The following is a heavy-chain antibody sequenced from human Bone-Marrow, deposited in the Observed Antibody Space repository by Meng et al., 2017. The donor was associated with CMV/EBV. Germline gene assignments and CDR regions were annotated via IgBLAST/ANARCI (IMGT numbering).Heavy chain of an antibody. J-gene: IGHJ4*02. CDR3: ARMRGAGPGGYFDL. D-gene: IGHD3-10*01. V-gene: IGHV3-11*01. CDR2: ISDSGNTI. CDR1: GFIFSDHY. Sequence: GESLKISCVPSGFIFSDHYMSWIRQAPGKGLEWVSYISDSGNTIYVDSVKGRSTISRDNAKESLFLQMNSLRAEDTAVYYCARMRGAGPGGYFDLWGQGTLVTGSS.